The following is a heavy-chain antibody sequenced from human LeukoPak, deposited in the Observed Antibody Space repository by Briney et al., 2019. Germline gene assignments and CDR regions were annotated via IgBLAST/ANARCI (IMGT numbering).Heavy chain of an antibody. CDR1: GFTFDDYA. D-gene: IGHD3-3*01. V-gene: IGHV3-43*02. CDR3: AKGFSVLASNHYYYYYGMDV. Sequence: PGGSLRLSCAASGFTFDDYAMHWVRQAPGKGLEWVSLISGDGGSTYYADSVKGRFTISRDNSKNSLYLQMNSLRTEDTALYYCAKGFSVLASNHYYYYYGMDVWGQGTTVTVSS. CDR2: ISGDGGST. J-gene: IGHJ6*02.